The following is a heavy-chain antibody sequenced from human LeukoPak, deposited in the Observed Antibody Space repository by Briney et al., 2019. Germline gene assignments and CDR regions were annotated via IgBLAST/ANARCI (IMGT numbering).Heavy chain of an antibody. CDR3: AREVRDGYNHWYFDL. CDR1: GGSISSYY. D-gene: IGHD5-24*01. J-gene: IGHJ2*01. V-gene: IGHV4-59*01. CDR2: IYYSGST. Sequence: SETLSLTCTVSGGSISSYYWSWIRQPPGRGLEWIGYIYYSGSTNYNPSLKSRVTISVDTSKNQFSLKLSSVTAADTAVYYCAREVRDGYNHWYFDLWGRGTLVTVSS.